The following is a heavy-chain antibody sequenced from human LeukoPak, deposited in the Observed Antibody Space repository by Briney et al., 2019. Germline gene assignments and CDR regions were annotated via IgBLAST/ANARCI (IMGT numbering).Heavy chain of an antibody. CDR1: GYTFTGYY. V-gene: IGHV1-2*02. J-gene: IGHJ6*03. CDR2: INPNSGGT. D-gene: IGHD2-8*01. Sequence: ASVRVSCKASGYTFTGYYMHWVRQAPGQGLEWMGWINPNSGGTNYAQKFQGRVTMTRNTSISTAYMELSSLRSEDTAVYYCARGRRDCTNGVCYSVGYYYYYMDVWGKGTTVTVSS. CDR3: ARGRRDCTNGVCYSVGYYYYYMDV.